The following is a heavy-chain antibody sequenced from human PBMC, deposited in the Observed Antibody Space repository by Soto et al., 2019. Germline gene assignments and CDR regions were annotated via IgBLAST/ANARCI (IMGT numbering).Heavy chain of an antibody. CDR1: GYKFTDYY. D-gene: IGHD1-20*01. CDR3: ARDPGIPGQYWYFDL. Sequence: QVVLVQSGAEVKKPGDSVKVSCKSSGYKFTDYYLHWVRQAPGQGPEWMGWVNPKRGDAIYAQKFQGWVTMTRDMATTTAYLEVNRLKPDDTAVYFCARDPGIPGQYWYFDLWGRGTLVTVSS. V-gene: IGHV1-2*04. J-gene: IGHJ2*01. CDR2: VNPKRGDA.